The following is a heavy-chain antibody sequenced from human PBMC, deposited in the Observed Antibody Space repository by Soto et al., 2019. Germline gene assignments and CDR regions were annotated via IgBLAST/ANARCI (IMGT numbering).Heavy chain of an antibody. CDR3: ARDRPDDFWSGYYLDDWFDP. J-gene: IGHJ5*02. CDR1: GGTFSSYA. V-gene: IGHV1-69*13. Sequence: SVKVSCKASGGTFSSYAISWVRQAPGQGLEWMGGIIPILGTANYAQKFQGRVTITADESTSTAYMELSSLRSEDTAVYYCARDRPDDFWSGYYLDDWFDPWGQGTLVTVSS. D-gene: IGHD3-3*01. CDR2: IIPILGTA.